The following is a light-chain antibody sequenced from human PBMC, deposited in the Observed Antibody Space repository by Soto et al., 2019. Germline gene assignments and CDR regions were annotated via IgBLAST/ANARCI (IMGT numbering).Light chain of an antibody. Sequence: SVLTQPPPVSGAPGQSVPISCTGTSSVVGGYNRVSWYQQPPGKAPKLLIYDVSNRPSGGSTRFSSSKSGNTASLTISGLQAEDEADYYCTSYATGSAYVFGPGTKVTVL. V-gene: IGLV2-14*01. CDR3: TSYATGSAYV. J-gene: IGLJ1*01. CDR2: DVS. CDR1: SSVVGGYNR.